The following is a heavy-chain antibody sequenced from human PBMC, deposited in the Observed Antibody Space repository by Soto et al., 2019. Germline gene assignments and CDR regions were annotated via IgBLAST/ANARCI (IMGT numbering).Heavy chain of an antibody. CDR2: IYYSGST. Sequence: SETLSLTCTVSGGSISSYYWSWIRQPPGKGLEWIGYIYYSGSTNYNPSLKSRVTISVDTSKNQFSLKLSSVTAADTAVYYCARRGTKVTTFGSIYYYMDVWGKGTTVTVSS. D-gene: IGHD4-4*01. CDR3: ARRGTKVTTFGSIYYYMDV. J-gene: IGHJ6*03. V-gene: IGHV4-59*08. CDR1: GGSISSYY.